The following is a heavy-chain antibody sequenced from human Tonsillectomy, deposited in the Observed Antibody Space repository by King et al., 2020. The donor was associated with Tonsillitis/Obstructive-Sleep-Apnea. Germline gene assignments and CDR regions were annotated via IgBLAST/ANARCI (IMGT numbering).Heavy chain of an antibody. CDR3: THRPSARYFDY. V-gene: IGHV2-5*02. CDR1: GFSLSTRGVG. J-gene: IGHJ4*02. Sequence: TLKESGPTLVKPTQTLTLPCTFSGFSLSTRGVGVGLIRQPPGKALEGLALIYCDDDKRYSPSLKSRLTITKDTSKNQVVLTMTNMDPVDTATYYCTHRPSARYFDYWGQGTLVTVSS. CDR2: IYCDDDK.